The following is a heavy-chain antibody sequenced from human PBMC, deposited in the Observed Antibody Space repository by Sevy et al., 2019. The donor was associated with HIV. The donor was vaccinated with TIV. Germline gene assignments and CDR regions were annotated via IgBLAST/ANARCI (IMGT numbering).Heavy chain of an antibody. CDR3: ARVHTSRGYYFDY. Sequence: SETLSLTCAVYGGSFSGYYWSWILQPPGKGLEWIGEINHSGSTNYNPSLKSRVTISVDTSKNQFSLKLSSVTAADTAVYYCARVHTSRGYYFDYWGQGTLVTVSS. CDR1: GGSFSGYY. D-gene: IGHD2-2*01. V-gene: IGHV4-34*01. CDR2: INHSGST. J-gene: IGHJ4*02.